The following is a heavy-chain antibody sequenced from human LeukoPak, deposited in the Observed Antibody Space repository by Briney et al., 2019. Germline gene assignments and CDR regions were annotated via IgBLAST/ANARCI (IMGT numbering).Heavy chain of an antibody. V-gene: IGHV1-69*04. CDR1: GGTFSSYA. D-gene: IGHD2-2*01. CDR3: ASHPFANGSTSWHSFDY. Sequence: SVKVSCKASGGTFSSYAISWVRQAPGQGLEWMGRIIPILGIANYAQKFQGRVTITADKSTSTAYMELSSLRSEDTAVYYCASHPFANGSTSWHSFDYWGQGTLVTVSS. J-gene: IGHJ4*02. CDR2: IIPILGIA.